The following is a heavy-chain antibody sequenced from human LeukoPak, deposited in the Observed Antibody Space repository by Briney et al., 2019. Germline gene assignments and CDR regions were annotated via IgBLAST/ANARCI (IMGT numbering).Heavy chain of an antibody. CDR1: GGSISSGSYY. V-gene: IGHV4-61*02. CDR3: ARVTTAGYYNC. D-gene: IGHD3-22*01. J-gene: IGHJ4*02. Sequence: SQTLSLTCTVSGGSISSGSYYWSWIRQPAGKGLEWIGRIYTSGSTNYNPSLKSRVTISVDTSKNQFSLKLNSVTAADTAVYYCARVTTAGYYNCWGQGTLVTVSS. CDR2: IYTSGST.